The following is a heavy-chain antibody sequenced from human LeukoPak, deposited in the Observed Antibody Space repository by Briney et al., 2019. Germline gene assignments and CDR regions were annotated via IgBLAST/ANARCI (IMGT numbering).Heavy chain of an antibody. CDR2: INHSGST. V-gene: IGHV4-34*01. J-gene: IGHJ4*02. CDR1: GGSFSGYY. Sequence: SETLSLTCAVYGGSFSGYYWSWIRQPPGKGLEWIGEINHSGSTNYNPSLKSRVTISVDTSKNQFSLKLSSVTAADTAVYYCARVVVPAAIDYRGQGTLVTVSS. CDR3: ARVVVPAAIDY. D-gene: IGHD2-2*01.